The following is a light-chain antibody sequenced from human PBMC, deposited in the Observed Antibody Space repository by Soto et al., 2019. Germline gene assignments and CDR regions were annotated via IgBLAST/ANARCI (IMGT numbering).Light chain of an antibody. Sequence: QSVLTQPPSVSGAPGQRVTISCTGNNSNLGAGYDVHWYQQLPGAAPKLVIFGNRDRPSGVPERFSGSKSGTSASLAITGLQAEDEADYSCQAYDYSLTAFVFGGGTKLTVL. CDR1: NSNLGAGYD. CDR2: GNR. V-gene: IGLV1-40*01. CDR3: QAYDYSLTAFV. J-gene: IGLJ3*02.